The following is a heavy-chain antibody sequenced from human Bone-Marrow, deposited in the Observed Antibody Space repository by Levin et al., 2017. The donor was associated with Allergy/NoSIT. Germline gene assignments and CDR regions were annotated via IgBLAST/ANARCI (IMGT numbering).Heavy chain of an antibody. CDR1: GDSISSGGYY. V-gene: IGHV4-31*03. CDR3: ARDARFGKFDY. D-gene: IGHD3-10*01. J-gene: IGHJ4*02. Sequence: MASETLSLTCTVSGDSISSGGYYWSWFRQLPGKGLEWIGYIYYSGTTYYNPSLKSRVTISVDTSKNQFSLKLSSATAADTAVYYCARDARFGKFDYWGQGTLVTVSS. CDR2: IYYSGTT.